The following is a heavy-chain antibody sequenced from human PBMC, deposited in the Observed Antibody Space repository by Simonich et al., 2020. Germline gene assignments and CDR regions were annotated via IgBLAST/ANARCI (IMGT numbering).Heavy chain of an antibody. D-gene: IGHD1-1*01. CDR1: GGSFSGYY. CDR3: ARGKGWKNAFDI. J-gene: IGHJ3*02. V-gene: IGHV4-34*01. CDR2: INHSGST. Sequence: QVQLQQWGAGLLKPSETLSLTCAVYGGSFSGYYWSGIRQPPGKGLEWIGEINHSGSTNYNPALKSRVTISVDTSKNQFSLKRSSVTAADTAVYYCARGKGWKNAFDIWGQGTMVTVSS.